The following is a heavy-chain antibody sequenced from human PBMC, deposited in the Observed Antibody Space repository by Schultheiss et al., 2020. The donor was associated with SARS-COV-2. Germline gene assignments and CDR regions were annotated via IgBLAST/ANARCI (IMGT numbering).Heavy chain of an antibody. CDR3: ARGSRYSYGLFQALVNWYFDL. Sequence: GGSLRLSCAASGFTFSSYEMNWVRQAPGKGLEWVSYISSSGSTIYYADSVKGRFTISRDNAKNSLYLQMNSLRAEDTAVYYCARGSRYSYGLFQALVNWYFDLWGRGTLVTVSS. CDR2: ISSSGSTI. V-gene: IGHV3-48*03. J-gene: IGHJ2*01. D-gene: IGHD5-18*01. CDR1: GFTFSSYE.